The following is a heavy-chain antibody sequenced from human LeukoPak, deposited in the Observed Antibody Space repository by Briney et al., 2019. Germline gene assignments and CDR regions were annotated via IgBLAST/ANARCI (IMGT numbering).Heavy chain of an antibody. J-gene: IGHJ4*02. CDR1: GFTFSDSY. CDR2: ISPTSGYI. CDR3: ARAAGPLHAWDY. Sequence: PGGSLRLSCAASGFTFSDSYMNCIRQAPGKGLEWVSYISPTSGYIDYADSVKGRFTISRDNAENSLYLQMNSFRVEDTAVYYCARAAGPLHAWDYWGQGTLVTVSS. V-gene: IGHV3-11*05.